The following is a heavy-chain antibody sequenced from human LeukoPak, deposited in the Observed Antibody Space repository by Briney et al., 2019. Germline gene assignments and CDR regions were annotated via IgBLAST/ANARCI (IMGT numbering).Heavy chain of an antibody. D-gene: IGHD2-15*01. V-gene: IGHV4-34*01. Sequence: SETLSLTCAVYGGSFSGYYWSWIRQPPGKGLEWIGEINHSGSTNYNPSLKSRVTISVDTSKNQFSLKLSSVTAADTAVYYCARRSYDLGYCSGGSCYSTDAFDIWGQGTMVTVSS. CDR3: ARRSYDLGYCSGGSCYSTDAFDI. CDR2: INHSGST. CDR1: GGSFSGYY. J-gene: IGHJ3*02.